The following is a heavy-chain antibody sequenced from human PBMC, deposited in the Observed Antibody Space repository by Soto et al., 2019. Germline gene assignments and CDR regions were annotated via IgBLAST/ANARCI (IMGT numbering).Heavy chain of an antibody. CDR3: VRGGGNDPFEY. D-gene: IGHD5-12*01. J-gene: IGHJ4*02. V-gene: IGHV4-30-2*06. Sequence: QLRLQESGSGVVKTSESLSLTCTVFGASISYGGYSWSWIRQSPGRGLEWIGHITHLENTYFNPSFKSRVSMSIERTKNHFYQKVTSITAADKGRYFCVRGGGNDPFEYWGQGILVTVSS. CDR1: GASISYGGYS. CDR2: ITHLENT.